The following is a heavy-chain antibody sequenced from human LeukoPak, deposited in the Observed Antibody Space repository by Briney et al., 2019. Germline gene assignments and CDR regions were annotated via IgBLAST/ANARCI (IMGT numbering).Heavy chain of an antibody. CDR2: ISSSSSTI. D-gene: IGHD4-17*01. V-gene: IGHV3-48*04. J-gene: IGHJ3*02. CDR3: AKTYGDYFGEAFDI. Sequence: PGGSLRLSCAASGFTFSSYSMNWVRQAPGKGLEWVSYISSSSSTIYYADSVKGRFTISRDNAKNTLYLQMNSLRAEDTAVYYCAKTYGDYFGEAFDIWGQGTMVTVSS. CDR1: GFTFSSYS.